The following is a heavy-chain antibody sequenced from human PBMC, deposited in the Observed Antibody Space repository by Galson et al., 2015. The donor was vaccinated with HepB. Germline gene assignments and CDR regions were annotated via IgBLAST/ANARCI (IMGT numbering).Heavy chain of an antibody. CDR1: RFTFSSYG. CDR2: ISGTAGTT. CDR3: AKSQRGYTSAIDFDF. D-gene: IGHD5-18*01. V-gene: IGHV3-23*01. Sequence: SLRLSCAASRFTFSSYGMTWVRQAPGKGLEWVSSISGTAGTTHYADSVKGRFTISRDNFKNTFYLQMNSLRAEDTAVYYCAKSQRGYTSAIDFDFWGQGTLVTVSS. J-gene: IGHJ4*02.